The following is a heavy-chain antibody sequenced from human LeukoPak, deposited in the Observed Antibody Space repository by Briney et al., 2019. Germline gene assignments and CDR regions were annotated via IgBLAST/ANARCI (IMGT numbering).Heavy chain of an antibody. V-gene: IGHV3-23*01. D-gene: IGHD6-13*01. J-gene: IGHJ6*03. CDR1: GFTFSSYV. Sequence: PGGSLRLSCAASGFTFSSYVMSWVRQAPGKGLEWVSAISGSGGSTYYADSVKGRFTISRDNSKNTLFLQMNSLRAEDTAVYYCAKLGYSSSYYMDVWGKGTTVTVSS. CDR3: AKLGYSSSYYMDV. CDR2: ISGSGGST.